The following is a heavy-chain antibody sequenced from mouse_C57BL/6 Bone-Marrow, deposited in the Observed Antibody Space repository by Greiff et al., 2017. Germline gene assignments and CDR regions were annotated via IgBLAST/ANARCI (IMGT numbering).Heavy chain of an antibody. CDR1: GYTFTDYY. D-gene: IGHD2-12*01. CDR2: INPNTGGT. Sequence: EVQLQQSGPELVKPGASVKISCKASGYTFTDYYMNWVKQSHGKSLEWIGDINPNTGGTSYNQKFKGKATLTVAKSSITAYMELRSLTSEDSAVDYGASLVTGYFDYWGQGTTLTVSS. V-gene: IGHV1-26*01. J-gene: IGHJ2*01. CDR3: ASLVTGYFDY.